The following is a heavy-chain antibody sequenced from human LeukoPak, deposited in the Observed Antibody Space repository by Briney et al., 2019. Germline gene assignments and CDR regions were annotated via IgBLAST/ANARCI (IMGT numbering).Heavy chain of an antibody. D-gene: IGHD2-15*01. V-gene: IGHV3-7*01. Sequence: GGSLRLSCAASGFTFSNHWMSWIRQAPGKGLEWVANIKQDGSEKYYVDSVKGRFTISRDNAKKSLYLQMNSLRAEDTAVYYCARVGYCSGGYYYYEDYWGQGTLVTVSS. CDR3: ARVGYCSGGYYYYEDY. J-gene: IGHJ4*02. CDR2: IKQDGSEK. CDR1: GFTFSNHW.